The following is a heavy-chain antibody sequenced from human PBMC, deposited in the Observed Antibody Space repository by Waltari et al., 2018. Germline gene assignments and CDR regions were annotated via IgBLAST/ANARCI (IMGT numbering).Heavy chain of an antibody. CDR3: ARRVRYFDWLLYFDY. CDR2: IYHSGST. J-gene: IGHJ4*02. Sequence: HVQLQESGPGLVKPSETLSLTCAVSGYSISSVYFWGWIRQPPGKGLEWIGSIYHSGSTYYNPSLKSRVTISVDTSKNQFSLKLSSVTAADTAVYYCARRVRYFDWLLYFDYWGQGTLVTVSS. CDR1: GYSISSVYF. D-gene: IGHD3-9*01. V-gene: IGHV4-38-2*01.